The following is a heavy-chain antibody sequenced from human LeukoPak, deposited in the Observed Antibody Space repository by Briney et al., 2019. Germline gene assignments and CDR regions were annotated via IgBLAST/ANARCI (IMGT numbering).Heavy chain of an antibody. J-gene: IGHJ4*02. CDR1: GFTFDDYA. CDR3: AKDIVPNNWAYFDS. Sequence: GRSLRLSCAASGFTFDDYAMHWVRQAPGKGLEWVSGISWNSGTIAYADSVKGRFTISRDNAKNSLYLQLNSLRAEDTALYYCAKDIVPNNWAYFDSCGQGTLVTVSS. V-gene: IGHV3-9*01. CDR2: ISWNSGTI. D-gene: IGHD1-20*01.